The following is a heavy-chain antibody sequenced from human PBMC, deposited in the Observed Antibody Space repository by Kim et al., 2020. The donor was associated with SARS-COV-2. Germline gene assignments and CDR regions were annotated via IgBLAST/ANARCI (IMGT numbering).Heavy chain of an antibody. CDR2: IKQDGSEK. D-gene: IGHD1-26*01. V-gene: IGHV3-7*04. J-gene: IGHJ5*02. CDR3: AKDQVGARLS. Sequence: GGSLRLSCVDSGFMFSMYWMSWVRQAPGKGLEWVADIKQDGSEKYYVDSVKGRFTISRDKAKKSLYLQMNSLRVEDTAVYYCAKDQVGARLSWSQGTLVTVSA. CDR1: GFMFSMYW.